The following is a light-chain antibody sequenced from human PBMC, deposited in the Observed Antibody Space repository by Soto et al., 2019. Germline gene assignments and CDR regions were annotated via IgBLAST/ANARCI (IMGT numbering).Light chain of an antibody. CDR1: QSVSTN. Sequence: EIVMTQSPATLSVSPWERVTLSCRASQSVSTNLAWYQQKPGQAPTLLIYGASMRATGIPVRISGSGSGTEFTLTISSLKSEDFGIYYCQQYEKWPPLTFGGGTKVEIK. CDR2: GAS. J-gene: IGKJ4*01. CDR3: QQYEKWPPLT. V-gene: IGKV3-15*01.